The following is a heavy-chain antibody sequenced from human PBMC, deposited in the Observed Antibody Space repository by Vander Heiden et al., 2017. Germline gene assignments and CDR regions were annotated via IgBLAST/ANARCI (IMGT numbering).Heavy chain of an antibody. J-gene: IGHJ4*02. CDR1: GFTFSSYD. CDR2: IGTAGDT. V-gene: IGHV3-13*01. D-gene: IGHD3-9*01. Sequence: EVQLVESGGSLVQPGGSLRLSCAASGFTFSSYDMHWVRQATGKGLEWVSAIGTAGDTYYPGSVKGRFTISRENAKNSLYLQMNSLRAGDTAVYYCARGDILTGFDYWGQGTLVTVSS. CDR3: ARGDILTGFDY.